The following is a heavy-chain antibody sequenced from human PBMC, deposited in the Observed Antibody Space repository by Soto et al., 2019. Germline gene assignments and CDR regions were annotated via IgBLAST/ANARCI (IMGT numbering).Heavy chain of an antibody. CDR1: GFTFSSYW. Sequence: RLSCAASGFTFSSYWMHWVRQAPGKGLVWVSRINSDGSSTSYADSVKGRFTISRDNAKNTLYLQMNSLRAEDTAVYYCARVFESSSTSCYDYWGQGTLVTVSS. D-gene: IGHD2-2*01. CDR2: INSDGSST. CDR3: ARVFESSSTSCYDY. V-gene: IGHV3-74*01. J-gene: IGHJ4*02.